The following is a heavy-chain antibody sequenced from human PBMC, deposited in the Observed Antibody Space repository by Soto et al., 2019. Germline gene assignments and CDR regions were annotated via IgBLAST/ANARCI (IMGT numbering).Heavy chain of an antibody. J-gene: IGHJ5*02. CDR3: ARDKPVYSAHSWLDP. CDR1: GFTFSRYG. V-gene: IGHV3-33*01. D-gene: IGHD1-26*01. CDR2: IWYDGSSE. Sequence: GGSLRLSCAASGFTFSRYGMHWVRQAPGKGLEWVAGIWYDGSSEYYADSVKGRFTISRDESKSTLYLKKNSLRAEDTALYYCARDKPVYSAHSWLDPWGQGTLVTV.